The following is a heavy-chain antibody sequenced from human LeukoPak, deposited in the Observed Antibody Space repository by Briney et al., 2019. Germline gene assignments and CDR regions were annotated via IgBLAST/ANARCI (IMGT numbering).Heavy chain of an antibody. CDR3: GRLAHNAWYAIDF. V-gene: IGHV3-21*01. CDR2: ISSSSSYI. Sequence: PGGSLRLSCAASGFTFSSYSMNWVRQAPGKGLEWVSSISSSSSYIYYADSVKGRFTISRDNAKNSLYLQMNSLRAEDTAVYYCGRLAHNAWYAIDFWGQGTLVTVSS. D-gene: IGHD2-2*01. J-gene: IGHJ4*02. CDR1: GFTFSSYS.